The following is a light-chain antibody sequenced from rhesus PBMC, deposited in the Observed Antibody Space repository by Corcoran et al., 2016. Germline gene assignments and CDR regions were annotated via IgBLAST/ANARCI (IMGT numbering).Light chain of an antibody. V-gene: IGKV1S14*01. J-gene: IGKJ1*01. CDR1: QGISNY. CDR2: YAS. Sequence: DIQMTQSPSSLSASVGDTVTITCRASQGISNYLAWYQQKPGKAPKPLIYYASNLESGVPSRFSGSGSGTECTLTMSSVQPESFAMYYCQRQNSYPPTFGRGTKVEI. CDR3: QRQNSYPPT.